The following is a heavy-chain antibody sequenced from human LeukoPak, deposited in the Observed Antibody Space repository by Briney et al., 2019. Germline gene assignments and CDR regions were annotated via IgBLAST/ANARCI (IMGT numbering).Heavy chain of an antibody. V-gene: IGHV4-30-4*08. D-gene: IGHD2-2*02. J-gene: IGHJ6*03. CDR3: ARAVRGSTSCYNWNWCYYYYMDV. Sequence: SETLSLTCTVSGGSISSGDYYWSWIRQPPGKGLEWIGYIYYSGSTYYNPSLKSRVTISVDTSKNQFSLKLSSVTAADTAVYYCARAVRGSTSCYNWNWCYYYYMDVWGKGTTVTVSS. CDR2: IYYSGST. CDR1: GGSISSGDYY.